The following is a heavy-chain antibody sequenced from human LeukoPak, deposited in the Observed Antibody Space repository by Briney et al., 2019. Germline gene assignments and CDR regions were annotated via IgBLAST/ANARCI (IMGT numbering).Heavy chain of an antibody. V-gene: IGHV7-4-1*02. D-gene: IGHD2-2*01. CDR1: GYTFTGYY. CDR3: AKVQGYCSSTSCYPDY. J-gene: IGHJ4*02. CDR2: INTNTGNP. Sequence: ASVKVSCKASGYTFTGYYMHWVRQAPGQGLEWMGWINTNTGNPTYAQGFTGRFVFSLDTSVSTAYLQISSLKAEDTAVYYCAKVQGYCSSTSCYPDYWGQGTLVTVSS.